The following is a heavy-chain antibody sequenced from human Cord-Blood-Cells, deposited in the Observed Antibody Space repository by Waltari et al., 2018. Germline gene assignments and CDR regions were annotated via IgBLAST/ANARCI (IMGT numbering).Heavy chain of an antibody. D-gene: IGHD2-2*01. V-gene: IGHV4-34*01. CDR3: ARGPLVSADFDY. J-gene: IGHJ4*02. CDR1: GGSFSGYY. CDR2: INHSGST. Sequence: QVQLQQWGAGLLKPPETLSLTCAVYGGSFSGYYWSWIRKPPGKGLEWMGEINHSGSTNYNAPLKSRGTISVDTSKNQFSLKLSSVTATDTAVYYWARGPLVSADFDYWRQGTLVTVSS.